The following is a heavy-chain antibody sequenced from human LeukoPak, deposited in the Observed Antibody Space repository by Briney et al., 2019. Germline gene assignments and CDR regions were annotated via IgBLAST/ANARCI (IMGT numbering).Heavy chain of an antibody. D-gene: IGHD2-2*01. CDR1: GGSISSSSYS. Sequence: SESLSLTWTVSGGSISSSSYSWGWIRQPPGKGLEWIGSIYYSGSTYYNPSLKSRVTISVDTSKNQFSLKLSSVTAADTAVYYCARHHARIVVVPAAIADWGQGTLVTVSS. J-gene: IGHJ4*02. CDR3: ARHHARIVVVPAAIAD. CDR2: IYYSGST. V-gene: IGHV4-39*01.